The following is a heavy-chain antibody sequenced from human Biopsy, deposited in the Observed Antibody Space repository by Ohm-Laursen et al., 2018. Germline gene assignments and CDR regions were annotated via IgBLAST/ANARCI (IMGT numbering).Heavy chain of an antibody. CDR1: GDSISASTTSY. CDR2: IYNSETT. J-gene: IGHJ5*02. Sequence: TLSLTCSVSGDSISASTTSYWAWLRQPPGKGLEWIGSIYNSETTFYNPSLKSRVAISVDTSTNQFSLKVSSVTAADTALYYCARHPTGFWFDPWGQGTLVTVPS. CDR3: ARHPTGFWFDP. V-gene: IGHV4-39*01.